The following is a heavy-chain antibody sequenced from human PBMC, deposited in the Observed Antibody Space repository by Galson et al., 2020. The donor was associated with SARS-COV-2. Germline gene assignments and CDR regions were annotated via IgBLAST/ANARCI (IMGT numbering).Heavy chain of an antibody. D-gene: IGHD2-15*01. CDR1: GGSISTYY. CDR3: AGHCSGSSGCHSGNDFFEI. J-gene: IGHJ3*02. Sequence: SETLSLTCTVSGGSISTYYWSWIRQSPGQGLEWIGYIHYSGSTNYNPSLKSRVTISVDTSKNQFSLKLSSVTAVDTAVYFCAGHCSGSSGCHSGNDFFEIWGQGTKVTVSS. CDR2: IHYSGST. V-gene: IGHV4-59*01.